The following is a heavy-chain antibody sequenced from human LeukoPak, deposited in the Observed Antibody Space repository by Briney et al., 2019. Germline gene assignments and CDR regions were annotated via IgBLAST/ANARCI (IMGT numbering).Heavy chain of an antibody. Sequence: ASVKVSCKASGYTFTSYGISWVRQAPGQGLEWLGWISAYNGNTNYAQKLQGRVTMTTDTSTSTAYMELRSLRSDDTAVYYCARDPYGSGSYKDGMDVWGQGTTVTVSS. D-gene: IGHD3-10*01. V-gene: IGHV1-18*01. J-gene: IGHJ6*02. CDR2: ISAYNGNT. CDR1: GYTFTSYG. CDR3: ARDPYGSGSYKDGMDV.